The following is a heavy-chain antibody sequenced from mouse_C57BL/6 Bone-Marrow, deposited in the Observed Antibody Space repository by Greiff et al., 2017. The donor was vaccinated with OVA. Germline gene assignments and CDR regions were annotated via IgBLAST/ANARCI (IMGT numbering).Heavy chain of an antibody. Sequence: VQLQQSGAELVKPGASVKLSCTASGFNIKDYYMHWVKQRTEQGLEWIGRIAPEDGETNYAPKFQGKATITADTSSNTAYLQLSSLTSEDTAVYDGARSAYYGGAWFAYWGQGTLVTVSA. J-gene: IGHJ3*01. CDR3: ARSAYYGGAWFAY. D-gene: IGHD1-2*01. CDR1: GFNIKDYY. V-gene: IGHV14-2*01. CDR2: IAPEDGET.